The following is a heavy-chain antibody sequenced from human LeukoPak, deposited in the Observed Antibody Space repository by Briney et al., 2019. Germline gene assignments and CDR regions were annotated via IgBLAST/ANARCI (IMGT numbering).Heavy chain of an antibody. Sequence: SGTLSLTCAVSGGSISSSNWWSWVRQPPGKGLEWIGESYHSGSTNYNPSLKSRVTISVDKSKNQFSLKLSSVTAADTAVYYCARASRNNWNDYYFDYWGKGTLVTVSS. D-gene: IGHD1-1*01. CDR2: SYHSGST. J-gene: IGHJ4*02. CDR3: ARASRNNWNDYYFDY. CDR1: GGSISSSNW. V-gene: IGHV4-4*02.